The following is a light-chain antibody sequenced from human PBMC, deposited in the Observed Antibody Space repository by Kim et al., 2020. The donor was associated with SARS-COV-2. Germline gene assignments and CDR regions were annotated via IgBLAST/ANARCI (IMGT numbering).Light chain of an antibody. V-gene: IGKV3-11*01. Sequence: EIVLTQSPATLSLFPGEGATLSCRASQSVSSYLAWYQQKPGQAPRLLIYDASKRASDIPARFSGSGSETDFTLTISSLEPEDLAVYYCQQGSNWPRTFGQGTRLEIK. CDR2: DAS. J-gene: IGKJ5*01. CDR3: QQGSNWPRT. CDR1: QSVSSY.